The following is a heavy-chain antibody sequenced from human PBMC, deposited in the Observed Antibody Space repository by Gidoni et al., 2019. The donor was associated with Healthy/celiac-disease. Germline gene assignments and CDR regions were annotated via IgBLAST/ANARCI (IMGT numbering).Heavy chain of an antibody. V-gene: IGHV1-46*01. CDR2: INPSGGST. CDR1: GYTFTSYY. Sequence: QVQLVQSGAEVKKPGASVKVSCKASGYTFTSYYMHWVRQAPGQGLEWMGIINPSGGSTSYAQKFQGRVTMTRDTSTSTVYMELSSLRSEDTAVYYCAREMDKNGGNRGRFDYWGQGTLVTVSS. D-gene: IGHD2-2*03. CDR3: AREMDKNGGNRGRFDY. J-gene: IGHJ4*02.